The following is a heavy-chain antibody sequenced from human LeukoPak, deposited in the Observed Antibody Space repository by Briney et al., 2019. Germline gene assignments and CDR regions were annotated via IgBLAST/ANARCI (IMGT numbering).Heavy chain of an antibody. V-gene: IGHV3-74*01. J-gene: IGHJ6*02. CDR1: GFTFTTYW. D-gene: IGHD5-18*01. Sequence: GGSLRLSCAASGFTFTTYWMHWVRQAPGKGLVWVSHINSDGSITSYADSVKGRFAISRDNAKNTLYLQMNSLRAEDTAVYYCARDAVDTANAVWGQGTTVTVSS. CDR3: ARDAVDTANAV. CDR2: INSDGSIT.